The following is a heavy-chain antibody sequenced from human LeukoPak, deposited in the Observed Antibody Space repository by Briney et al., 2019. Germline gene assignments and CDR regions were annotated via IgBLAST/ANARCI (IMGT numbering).Heavy chain of an antibody. CDR3: AKGSSGYFADL. D-gene: IGHD3-22*01. CDR1: GFIFYNFG. Sequence: GGSLRLSCTTSGFIFYNFGLMWVRQAPGKGLEWVSAISNDGGGTTYADFVKGRFTISRDNSKNTLFLQMNSLRAEDTALYYCAKGSSGYFADLWGQGTLVTVSS. V-gene: IGHV3-23*01. CDR2: ISNDGGGT. J-gene: IGHJ5*02.